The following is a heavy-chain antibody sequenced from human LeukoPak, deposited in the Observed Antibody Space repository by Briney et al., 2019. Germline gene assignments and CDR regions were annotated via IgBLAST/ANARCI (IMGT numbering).Heavy chain of an antibody. CDR1: GGSISSGGYY. J-gene: IGHJ4*02. V-gene: IGHV4-31*03. Sequence: SETLSLTCTVSGGSISSGGYYWSWIRQHPGKGLKWIGYIYYSGSTYYNPSLKSRVTISVDTSKNQFSLKLSSVTAADTAVYYCASYDSSGYYRQDYFDYWGQGTLVTVSS. CDR2: IYYSGST. D-gene: IGHD3-22*01. CDR3: ASYDSSGYYRQDYFDY.